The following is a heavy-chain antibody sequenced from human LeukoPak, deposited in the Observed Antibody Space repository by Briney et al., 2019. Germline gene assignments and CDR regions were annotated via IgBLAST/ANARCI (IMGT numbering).Heavy chain of an antibody. CDR1: GFTFSTFS. D-gene: IGHD2-15*01. CDR2: ISSRGNYI. CDR3: ATPRDGGSCLDH. Sequence: GSLRLSCTASGFTFSTFSMNWVRQAPGQGLEWVSSISSRGNYIYYIDSVRGRFTISRDIAKNSVYLQMNSLRAEDTAVYYCATPRDGGSCLDHWGQGTVVSVSS. J-gene: IGHJ5*02. V-gene: IGHV3-21*01.